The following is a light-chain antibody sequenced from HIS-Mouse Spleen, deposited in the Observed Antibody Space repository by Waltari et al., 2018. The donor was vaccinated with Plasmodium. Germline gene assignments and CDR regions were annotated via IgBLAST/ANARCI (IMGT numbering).Light chain of an antibody. CDR2: GAS. CDR1: QSVSSN. Sequence: EIMKTQSPATLSVSPGEKPTLSCRASQSVSSNLAWYQQKPGQAPRLLIYGASTRATGIPARFSGSGSGTEFTLTISSLQSEDFAVYYCQQYNNWSFTFGPGTKVDIK. J-gene: IGKJ3*01. V-gene: IGKV3-15*01. CDR3: QQYNNWSFT.